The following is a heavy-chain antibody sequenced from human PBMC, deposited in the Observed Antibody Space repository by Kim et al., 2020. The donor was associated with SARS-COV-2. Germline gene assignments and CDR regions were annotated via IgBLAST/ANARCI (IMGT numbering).Heavy chain of an antibody. V-gene: IGHV3-30*02. J-gene: IGHJ6*01. D-gene: IGHD3-10*01. CDR3: AKAVVRGVNYYYYGMDV. Sequence: KGRFTNSRDNPENTLYLQMNSLRPEDTAVYYCAKAVVRGVNYYYYGMDVWGQGTTVAVSS.